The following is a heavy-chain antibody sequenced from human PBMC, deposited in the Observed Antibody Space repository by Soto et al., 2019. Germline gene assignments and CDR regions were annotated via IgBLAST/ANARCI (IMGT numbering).Heavy chain of an antibody. Sequence: EVQLVESGGALVQPGGSLRLSCAASGFTFSSYDMHWVRQATGKGLEWVSAIGTAGDPYYPGSVKGRFTISRENAKNSLYLQMNSLRAGDTAVYYCARGYDSSGYYYFDYWGQGTLVTVSS. D-gene: IGHD3-22*01. J-gene: IGHJ4*02. CDR3: ARGYDSSGYYYFDY. V-gene: IGHV3-13*05. CDR2: IGTAGDP. CDR1: GFTFSSYD.